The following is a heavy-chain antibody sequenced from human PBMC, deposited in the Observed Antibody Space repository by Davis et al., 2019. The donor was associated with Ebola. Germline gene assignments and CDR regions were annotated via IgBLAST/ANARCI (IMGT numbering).Heavy chain of an antibody. Sequence: PGGSLRLSCAASGFTFSSYWMHWVRQAPGKGLVWVSRINNDGTGTNYADSVKGRFTISRDNAKNTLYLQMKSLRAEDTAVYYCARAYGYGGDYWGQGTLVTVSS. D-gene: IGHD4-23*01. CDR3: ARAYGYGGDY. CDR1: GFTFSSYW. CDR2: INNDGTGT. V-gene: IGHV3-74*01. J-gene: IGHJ4*02.